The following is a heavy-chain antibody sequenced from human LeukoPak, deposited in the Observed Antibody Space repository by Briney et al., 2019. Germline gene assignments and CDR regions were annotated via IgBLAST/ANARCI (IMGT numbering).Heavy chain of an antibody. D-gene: IGHD3-22*01. CDR2: ISWNSGSI. J-gene: IGHJ4*02. CDR1: GFTFSKYT. V-gene: IGHV3-9*01. CDR3: AKDNHYYDSSGPIDY. Sequence: GGSLRLSCAASGFTFSKYTMHWVRQAPGKGLEWVSGISWNSGSIGYADSVKGRFTISRDNAKNSLYLQMNSLRAEDTALYYCAKDNHYYDSSGPIDYWGQGTLVTVSS.